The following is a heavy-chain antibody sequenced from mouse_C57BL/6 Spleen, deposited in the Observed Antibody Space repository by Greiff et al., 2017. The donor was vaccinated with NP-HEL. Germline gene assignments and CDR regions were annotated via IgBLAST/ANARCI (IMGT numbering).Heavy chain of an antibody. CDR3: AKRHDHWYFDV. Sequence: GGALTNYNSALMSRLSISKDNSKSQVFLKMNSLQTDDTAMYYCAKRHDHWYFDVWGTGTTVTVSS. J-gene: IGHJ1*03. CDR2: GGALT. D-gene: IGHD2-3*01. V-gene: IGHV2-9*01.